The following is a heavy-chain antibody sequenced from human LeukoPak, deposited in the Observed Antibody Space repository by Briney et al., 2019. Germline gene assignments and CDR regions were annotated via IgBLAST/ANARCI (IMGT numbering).Heavy chain of an antibody. Sequence: ASVKVSCKASGYTFTSYVINWVRQATGQGLEWMGWMNPNSGNTGYAQKFQGRVTMTRNTSISTAYMELSSLRSEDTAVYYCAVRPRYCSGGSCYRGGGFDYWGQGTLVTVSS. D-gene: IGHD2-15*01. CDR2: MNPNSGNT. V-gene: IGHV1-8*01. CDR3: AVRPRYCSGGSCYRGGGFDY. J-gene: IGHJ4*02. CDR1: GYTFTSYV.